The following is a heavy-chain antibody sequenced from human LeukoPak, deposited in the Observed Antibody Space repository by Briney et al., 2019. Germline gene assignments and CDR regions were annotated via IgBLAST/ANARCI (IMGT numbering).Heavy chain of an antibody. CDR2: MNPNSGNT. V-gene: IGHV1-8*01. CDR3: ARGSDYYGSGSYGNWFDP. Sequence: ASVTVSCTASGYTFTSYDINWVRQATGQGLEWMGWMNPNSGNTGYAQKFQGRVTMTRNTSISTAYMELSSLRSEDTAVYYCARGSDYYGSGSYGNWFDPWGQGTLVTVSS. D-gene: IGHD3-10*01. J-gene: IGHJ5*02. CDR1: GYTFTSYD.